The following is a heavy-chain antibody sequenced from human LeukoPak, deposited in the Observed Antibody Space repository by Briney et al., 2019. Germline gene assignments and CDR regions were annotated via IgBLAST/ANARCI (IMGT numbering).Heavy chain of an antibody. CDR1: GGSFSGYY. CDR2: INHSGST. J-gene: IGHJ5*02. Sequence: SETLSLTCAVYGGSFSGYYWSWIRQPPGKGLEWIGEINHSGSTNYHPSLKTRVTISLDTSKNQVSLKLRSVTAADTAVYYCAFEGPVSGYAFDPWGQGALVAVSS. D-gene: IGHD5-12*01. CDR3: AFEGPVSGYAFDP. V-gene: IGHV4-34*01.